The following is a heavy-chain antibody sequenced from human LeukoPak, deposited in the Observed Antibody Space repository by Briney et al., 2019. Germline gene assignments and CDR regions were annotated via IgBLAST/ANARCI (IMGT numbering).Heavy chain of an antibody. Sequence: SETLSLTCTVSGGSISSSSYYWGWIRQPPGKGLEWIGSIYYGGSTYYNPSLKSRVTISVDTSMNQFSLKLSSVTAADTAVYYCARDHSSGWSGPLPETNWFDPWGQGTLVTVSS. CDR1: GGSISSSSYY. CDR2: IYYGGST. V-gene: IGHV4-39*07. D-gene: IGHD6-19*01. J-gene: IGHJ5*02. CDR3: ARDHSSGWSGPLPETNWFDP.